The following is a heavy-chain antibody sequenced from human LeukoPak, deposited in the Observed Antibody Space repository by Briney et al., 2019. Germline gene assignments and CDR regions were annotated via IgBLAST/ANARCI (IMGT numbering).Heavy chain of an antibody. V-gene: IGHV3-53*01. CDR1: GFTVSSNY. Sequence: GGSLRLSCAASGFTVSSNYMSWVRQAPGKGLEWVSVIYSGGSTYYADSVKGRFTISRDNSKNTLYLQMNSLRAEDTAVYYCARVRALSERYFDYWGQGTLVTVSS. CDR2: IYSGGST. CDR3: ARVRALSERYFDY. D-gene: IGHD1-26*01. J-gene: IGHJ4*02.